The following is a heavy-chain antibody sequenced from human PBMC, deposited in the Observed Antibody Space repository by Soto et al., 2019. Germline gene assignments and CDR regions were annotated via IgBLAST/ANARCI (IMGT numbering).Heavy chain of an antibody. CDR3: ATDRASRSGSYRYHWLEP. J-gene: IGHJ5*02. CDR1: CYTFTSYG. CDR2: ISAYNGNT. V-gene: IGHV1-18*04. Sequence: ASVXVSFKSSCYTFTSYGIIFVLQAPGQGLECIGRISAYNGNTNYAQKLQGRVTMNKDTSTSTAYMELRSLRSDDTAVYYCATDRASRSGSYRYHWLEPCGQRPLVNVYS. D-gene: IGHD6-19*01.